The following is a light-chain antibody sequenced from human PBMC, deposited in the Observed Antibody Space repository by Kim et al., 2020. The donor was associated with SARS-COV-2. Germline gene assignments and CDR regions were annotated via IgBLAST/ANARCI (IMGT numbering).Light chain of an antibody. Sequence: QSVLTQPPSASGTPGQRVTISCSGSSSSIGGNTVNWYQQLPGTAPKLLIYGKNQRPSGVPDRFSGSKSGASASLAISGLQSEDEADYYCATWDDSLSQGVFGGGTQLTVL. V-gene: IGLV1-44*01. CDR3: ATWDDSLSQGV. CDR2: GKN. J-gene: IGLJ3*02. CDR1: SSSIGGNT.